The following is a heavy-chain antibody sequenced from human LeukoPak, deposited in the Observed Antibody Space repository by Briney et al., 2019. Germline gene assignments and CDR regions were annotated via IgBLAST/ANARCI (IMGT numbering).Heavy chain of an antibody. Sequence: PSETLSLTCTVSGYSISSGYYWGWIRQPPGKGLEWIGSIYHSGSTYYNPSLKSRVTISVDTSKNQFSLKLSSVTAADTAVYYCVRSDDFWSGYYGYWGQGNLVTVSS. J-gene: IGHJ4*02. CDR3: VRSDDFWSGYYGY. V-gene: IGHV4-38-2*02. D-gene: IGHD3-3*01. CDR2: IYHSGST. CDR1: GYSISSGYY.